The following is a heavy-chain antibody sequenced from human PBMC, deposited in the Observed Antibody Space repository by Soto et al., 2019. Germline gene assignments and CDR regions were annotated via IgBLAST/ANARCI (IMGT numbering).Heavy chain of an antibody. Sequence: EVQLVESGGGFVRPGGSLRLSGVASGFTLRNYWMHWFRQAPGKGLVWVSRITNDGSTTYYADSVKGRFTISRDNAKNTLYLQVNSLRVEDTAVYYCARAQDGAGGTADYWGQGTLVTVS. V-gene: IGHV3-74*01. D-gene: IGHD1-26*01. CDR1: GFTLRNYW. CDR2: ITNDGSTT. CDR3: ARAQDGAGGTADY. J-gene: IGHJ4*02.